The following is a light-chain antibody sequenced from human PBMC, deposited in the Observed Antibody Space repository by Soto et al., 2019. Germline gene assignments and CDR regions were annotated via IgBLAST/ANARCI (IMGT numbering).Light chain of an antibody. CDR3: AAWDASLNGVI. Sequence: QAVLTQPPSASGTPGQRVTISCSGSSSNIGTYTVNWYQQVPGTAPKLLIYSNNQRPSGVPDRFSGSKSGTSASLAISGLQYEHEADYYCAAWDASLNGVIFGGGTKLTVL. CDR2: SNN. J-gene: IGLJ2*01. V-gene: IGLV1-44*01. CDR1: SSNIGTYT.